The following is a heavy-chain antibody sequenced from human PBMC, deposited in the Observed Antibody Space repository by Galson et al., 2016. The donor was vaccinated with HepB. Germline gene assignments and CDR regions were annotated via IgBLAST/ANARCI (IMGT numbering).Heavy chain of an antibody. V-gene: IGHV1-18*01. CDR2: INAHDGHT. Sequence: SVKVSCKASGYTFSSLGISWMRQAPGQGLEWMGWINAHDGHTVYAQKFQGRVTMTTDTSTNTAYMDLKNLISDGTAMYYCARWHYYDSADIWGQGTLVTVSS. D-gene: IGHD3-22*01. CDR1: GYTFSSLG. CDR3: ARWHYYDSADI. J-gene: IGHJ4*02.